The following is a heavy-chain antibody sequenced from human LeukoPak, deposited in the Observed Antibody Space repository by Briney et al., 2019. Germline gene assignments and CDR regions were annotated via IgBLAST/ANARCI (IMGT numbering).Heavy chain of an antibody. CDR1: GFTVSSYW. Sequence: PGRSLRLSCAASGFTVSSYWMHWVRQAPGKGLDWVSNIKLDGTEKCYVDAVKGRFKKYSEEAQNSLYLQMKRLRAEDTAVYYCASDRFYFGYWGQGTLVTVSS. V-gene: IGHV3-7*05. CDR2: IKLDGTEK. J-gene: IGHJ4*02. D-gene: IGHD3-16*01. CDR3: ASDRFYFGY.